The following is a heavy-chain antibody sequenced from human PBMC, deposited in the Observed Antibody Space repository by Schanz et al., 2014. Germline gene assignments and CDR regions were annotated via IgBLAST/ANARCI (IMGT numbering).Heavy chain of an antibody. CDR2: ISPYTGNT. V-gene: IGHV1-18*01. J-gene: IGHJ2*01. CDR1: GYTFSDYG. D-gene: IGHD3-16*01. CDR3: VRVPSRDVSFDL. Sequence: QVQLVQSGDEVKKPGASVKVSCKTSGYTFSDYGITWVRQAPGQGLEWVGWISPYTGNTHYFDKRERRVTMTTDTSTSTAYMELRSLRSDDTAHYYCVRVPSRDVSFDLWGRGTLVAVSS.